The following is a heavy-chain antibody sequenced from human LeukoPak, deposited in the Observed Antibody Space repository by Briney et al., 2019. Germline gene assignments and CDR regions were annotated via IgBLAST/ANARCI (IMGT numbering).Heavy chain of an antibody. CDR1: GFTVSSNY. V-gene: IGHV3-66*01. Sequence: GGSLRLSCAASGFTVSSNYMSWVRQAPGKGLEWVSVTYSGGSTYYADSVKGRFTISRDNSKNTLYLQMNSLRAEDTAVYYCAREGEMATIDYWGQGTLVTVSS. J-gene: IGHJ4*02. D-gene: IGHD5-24*01. CDR3: AREGEMATIDY. CDR2: TYSGGST.